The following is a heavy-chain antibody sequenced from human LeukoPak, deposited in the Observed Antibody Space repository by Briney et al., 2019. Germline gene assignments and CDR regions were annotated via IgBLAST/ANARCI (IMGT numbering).Heavy chain of an antibody. Sequence: GASVKVSCKASGYTFTSYDINWVRQATGQGPEWMGWMNPNSGNAGYAQKFQGRVTMTRNTSLNTAYMELSSLRSEDTAVYYCVRDTGSWWFDPWGQGTLVTVSS. CDR2: MNPNSGNA. CDR1: GYTFTSYD. V-gene: IGHV1-8*01. CDR3: VRDTGSWWFDP. J-gene: IGHJ5*02. D-gene: IGHD3-10*01.